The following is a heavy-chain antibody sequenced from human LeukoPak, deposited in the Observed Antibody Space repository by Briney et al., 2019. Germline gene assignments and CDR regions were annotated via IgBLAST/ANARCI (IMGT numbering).Heavy chain of an antibody. CDR2: TYYRSKWYN. Sequence: SQTLSLTCAISGDSVSSNSAAWNWIRQSPSRGLEWLARTYYRSKWYNVYAVSVKSRITINPDTSKNQLSLQLNSVSPEDTAVYHCARQITDAFDIWGPGTMVTVSS. J-gene: IGHJ3*02. CDR3: ARQITDAFDI. D-gene: IGHD1-14*01. CDR1: GDSVSSNSAA. V-gene: IGHV6-1*01.